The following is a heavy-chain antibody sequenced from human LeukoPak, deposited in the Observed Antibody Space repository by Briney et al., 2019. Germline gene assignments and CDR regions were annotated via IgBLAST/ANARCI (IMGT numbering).Heavy chain of an antibody. D-gene: IGHD2-2*03. V-gene: IGHV4-59*01. J-gene: IGHJ6*03. CDR3: ARRVTGHCGSTSCSYYMDV. CDR2: IYYSGST. Sequence: HPSETLSLTCTVSGVSISSYYWSWIRQPPGKGLEWIGYIYYSGSTNYNPSLKSRVTISVDTSKNQFSLKLSSVTAADTAVYYCARRVTGHCGSTSCSYYMDVWGKGTTVTVSS. CDR1: GVSISSYY.